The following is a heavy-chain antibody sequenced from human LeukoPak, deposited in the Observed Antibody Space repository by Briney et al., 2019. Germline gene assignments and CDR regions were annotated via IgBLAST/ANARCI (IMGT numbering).Heavy chain of an antibody. Sequence: SQTLSLTCAVSGGSISSGGYSWSWIRQPPGKGLEWIGYIYHSGSTYYNPSLKSRVTISVDRSKNQFSLKLSSVTAADTAVHYCAREVVAATSWFDPWGQGTLVTVSS. D-gene: IGHD2-15*01. CDR2: IYHSGST. V-gene: IGHV4-30-2*01. J-gene: IGHJ5*02. CDR3: AREVVAATSWFDP. CDR1: GGSISSGGYS.